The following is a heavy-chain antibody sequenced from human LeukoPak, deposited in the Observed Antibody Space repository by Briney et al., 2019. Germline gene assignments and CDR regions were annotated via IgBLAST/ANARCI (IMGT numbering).Heavy chain of an antibody. CDR3: ARNNDMDV. V-gene: IGHV3-7*03. CDR1: AFIFSGHW. J-gene: IGHJ6*02. D-gene: IGHD1/OR15-1a*01. CDR2: VNKDGSEK. Sequence: GGSLRLSCEGSAFIFSGHWMTWVRQAPGKGPEWVANVNKDGSEKYYVDSVKGRFTISRDTAKNSLYLQMNNLRAEDTALYYCARNNDMDVWGQGTTVTVSS.